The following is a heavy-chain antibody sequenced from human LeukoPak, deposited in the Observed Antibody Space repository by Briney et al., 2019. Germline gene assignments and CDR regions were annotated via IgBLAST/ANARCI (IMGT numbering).Heavy chain of an antibody. J-gene: IGHJ4*02. V-gene: IGHV1-24*01. D-gene: IGHD4-17*01. CDR3: ATSKGLGSYGDLFDY. CDR1: GYTLTELS. Sequence: ASVKVSCKVSGYTLTELSMHWVRQAPGKGLEWMGGFDPEDGETIYAQKFQGRVTMTEDTSTDTAYMELCSLRSEDTAVYYCATSKGLGSYGDLFDYWGQGTLVTVSS. CDR2: FDPEDGET.